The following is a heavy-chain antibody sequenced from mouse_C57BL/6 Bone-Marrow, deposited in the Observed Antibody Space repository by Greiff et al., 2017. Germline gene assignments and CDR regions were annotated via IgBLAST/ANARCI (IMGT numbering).Heavy chain of an antibody. J-gene: IGHJ2*01. V-gene: IGHV5-12*01. CDR2: ISNGGGST. CDR3: ARQRGHYFDY. CDR1: GFTFSDYY. Sequence: EVQLVESGGGLVQPGGSLKLSCAASGFTFSDYYMYWVRQTPEKRLEWVAFISNGGGSTNYPDPVKGRFTISRDNAKNTLYLQMIRLKSEDTAMYYCARQRGHYFDYWGQGTTLTVSS.